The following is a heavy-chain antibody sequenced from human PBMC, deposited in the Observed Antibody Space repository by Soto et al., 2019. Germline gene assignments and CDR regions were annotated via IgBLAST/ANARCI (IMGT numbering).Heavy chain of an antibody. CDR3: ATDSRSPST. CDR1: GFTFSSYW. Sequence: EVQLVESGGGLVQPGGSLRLSCAASGFTFSSYWMSWVRRAPGKGLEWVASIKQDGSEKYYVDSVKGRFTISRDNPKNSLYLQMNSLRAEDTAVYYCATDSRSPSTWGQGTLVTVSS. CDR2: IKQDGSEK. V-gene: IGHV3-7*01. J-gene: IGHJ5*02.